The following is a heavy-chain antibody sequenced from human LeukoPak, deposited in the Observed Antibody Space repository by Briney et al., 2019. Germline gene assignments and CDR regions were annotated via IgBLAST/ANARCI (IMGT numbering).Heavy chain of an antibody. CDR3: ARQQQLAHGEWFDP. CDR2: INPNSGGT. Sequence: ASVKVSCKASGYTFTGYYMHWVRQAPGQGLEWMGRINPNSGGTNYAQKFQGRVTMTRDTSISTAYMELSRLRSDDTAVYYCARQQQLAHGEWFDPWGQGTLVTVSS. CDR1: GYTFTGYY. D-gene: IGHD6-13*01. V-gene: IGHV1-2*06. J-gene: IGHJ5*02.